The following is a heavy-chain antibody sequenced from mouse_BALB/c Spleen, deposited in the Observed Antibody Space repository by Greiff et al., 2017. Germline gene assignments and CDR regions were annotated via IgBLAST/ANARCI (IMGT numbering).Heavy chain of an antibody. CDR3: AREGYDGAWFAY. CDR1: GYSFTGYY. CDR2: INPYNGAT. V-gene: IGHV1-31*01. D-gene: IGHD2-14*01. J-gene: IGHJ3*01. Sequence: VQLQQSGPELVKPGASVKISCKASGYSFTGYYMHWVKQSHVKSLEWIGRINPYNGATSYNQNFKDKASLTVDKSSSTAYMELHSLTSEDSAVYYCAREGYDGAWFAYWGQGTLVTVSA.